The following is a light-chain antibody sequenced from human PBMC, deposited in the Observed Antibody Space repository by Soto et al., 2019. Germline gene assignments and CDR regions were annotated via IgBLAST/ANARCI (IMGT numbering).Light chain of an antibody. CDR2: AAS. CDR1: QSISSY. Sequence: DIQMTQSLSSLSASVGDRVTITCRASQSISSYLNWYQQKPGKAPKLLIYAASSLQSGVPSRFSGSGSGTDFTLTINSLQPEDFATYYCQQTYSTPYTFGQGTKLEIK. V-gene: IGKV1-39*01. CDR3: QQTYSTPYT. J-gene: IGKJ2*01.